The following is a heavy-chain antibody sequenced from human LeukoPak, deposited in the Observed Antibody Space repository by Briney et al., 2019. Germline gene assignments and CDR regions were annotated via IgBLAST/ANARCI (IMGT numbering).Heavy chain of an antibody. CDR1: GGSFSGYY. D-gene: IGHD3-22*01. V-gene: IGHV4-34*01. CDR2: INHSGST. CDR3: ARAYYYDSSGYPGAFDI. Sequence: PSETLSLTCADYGGSFSGYYWSWIRQPPGKGLEWIGEINHSGSTNYNPSLKSRVTISVDTSKNQFSLKLSSVTAADTAVYYCARAYYYDSSGYPGAFDIWGQGTMVTVSS. J-gene: IGHJ3*02.